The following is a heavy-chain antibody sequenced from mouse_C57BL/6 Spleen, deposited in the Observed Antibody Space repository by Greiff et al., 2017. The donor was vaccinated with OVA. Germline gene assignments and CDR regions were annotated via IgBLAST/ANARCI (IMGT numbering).Heavy chain of an antibody. Sequence: VQLQQSGAELVRPGASVKLSCTASGFNIKDDYMHWVKQRPEQGLEWIGWIDPENGDTEYASKFQGKATITADTSSNTAYLQLSSLTSEDTAVYYCTTGRDGSSAGFDDWGQGTTLTVSS. CDR3: TTGRDGSSAGFDD. V-gene: IGHV14-4*01. CDR1: GFNIKDDY. CDR2: IDPENGDT. D-gene: IGHD1-1*01. J-gene: IGHJ2*01.